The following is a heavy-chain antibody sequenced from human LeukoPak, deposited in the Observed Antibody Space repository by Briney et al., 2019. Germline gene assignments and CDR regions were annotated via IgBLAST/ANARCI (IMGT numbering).Heavy chain of an antibody. J-gene: IGHJ3*02. CDR2: ISGSGGST. V-gene: IGHV3-23*01. Sequence: QPGGSLRLSCAAPGFTFSNYAMTWVRQAPGKGLEWVSGISGSGGSTYYADSVKGRFTISRDNSKNTLYLQMNSLRAEDTAVYYCAKDLYGGNSGGFDIWGQGTMVTVSS. CDR1: GFTFSNYA. CDR3: AKDLYGGNSGGFDI. D-gene: IGHD4-23*01.